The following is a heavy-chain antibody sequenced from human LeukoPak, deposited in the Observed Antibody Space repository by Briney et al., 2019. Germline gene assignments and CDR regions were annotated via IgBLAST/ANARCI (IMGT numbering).Heavy chain of an antibody. CDR2: IYYSGST. Sequence: SETLSLTCTVSGGSISSSSYYWGWIRQPPGKGLEWIGNIYYSGSTYYNPSLKSRVTISVDTSKNQFSLKLSSVTAADTAVYYCARLNGDYALGYWGQGTLVTVSS. V-gene: IGHV4-39*07. CDR1: GGSISSSSYY. D-gene: IGHD4-17*01. J-gene: IGHJ4*02. CDR3: ARLNGDYALGY.